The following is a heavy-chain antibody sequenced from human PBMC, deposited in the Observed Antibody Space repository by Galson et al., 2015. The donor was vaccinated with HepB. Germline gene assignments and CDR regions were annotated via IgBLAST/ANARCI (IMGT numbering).Heavy chain of an antibody. J-gene: IGHJ3*02. V-gene: IGHV1-46*01. D-gene: IGHD2-15*01. CDR1: GFTFSRYY. CDR2: IKSTGGRT. CDR3: ATSTRSGPSLEAFDI. Sequence: SVKVSCKATGFTFSRYYMHWVRQAPGQGLEWMGIIKSTGGRTFYAQKFQGRVAMTRDTSTNTVYMEVSSLRPEDTALYFCATSTRSGPSLEAFDIWGQGTMVTVSS.